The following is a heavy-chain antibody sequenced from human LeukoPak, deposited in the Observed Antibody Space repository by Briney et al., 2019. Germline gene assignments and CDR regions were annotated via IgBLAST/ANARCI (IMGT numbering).Heavy chain of an antibody. CDR2: IYYSGST. V-gene: IGHV4-39*07. CDR1: GGSISSSSYY. Sequence: KTSETLSLTCTVSGGSISSSSYYWGWIRQPPGKGLEWIGSIYYSGSTNYNPSLKSRVTISVDTSKNQFSLKLSSVTAADTAVYYCARASPRVRYSSRRGGAGWFDPWGQGTLVTVSS. D-gene: IGHD6-13*01. CDR3: ARASPRVRYSSRRGGAGWFDP. J-gene: IGHJ5*02.